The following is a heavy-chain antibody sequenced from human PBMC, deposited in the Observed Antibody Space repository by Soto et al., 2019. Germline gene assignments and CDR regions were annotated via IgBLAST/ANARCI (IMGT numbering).Heavy chain of an antibody. CDR2: INPSGGST. CDR1: GYTFTSYY. D-gene: IGHD6-6*01. CDR3: ERLVAARPELNEDGMDV. J-gene: IGHJ6*01. V-gene: IGHV1-46*01. Sequence: QVQLVQSGAEVKKPGASVKVSCKASGYTFTSYYMHWVRQAPGQGLEWMGIINPSGGSTSYAQKCQCRVTMTRYTSTSTVYMELRSLRSEDTAVYYCERLVAARPELNEDGMDVWGQGTTVTVSS.